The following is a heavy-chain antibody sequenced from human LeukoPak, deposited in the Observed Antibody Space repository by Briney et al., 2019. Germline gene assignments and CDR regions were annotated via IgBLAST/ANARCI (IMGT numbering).Heavy chain of an antibody. CDR2: ISYDGSNK. Sequence: PGGSLRLSCAASGFTFSSYGMHWVRQAPGKGLEWVAVISYDGSNKYYADSVKGRFTISRDNSKNTLYLQMNSLRAEDTAVYYCAKDALRGVIITAWDYFDYWGQGTLVTVSS. D-gene: IGHD3-10*01. CDR3: AKDALRGVIITAWDYFDY. CDR1: GFTFSSYG. V-gene: IGHV3-30*18. J-gene: IGHJ4*02.